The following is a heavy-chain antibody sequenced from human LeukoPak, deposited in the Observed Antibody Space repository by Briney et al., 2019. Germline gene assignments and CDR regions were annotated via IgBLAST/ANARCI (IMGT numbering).Heavy chain of an antibody. Sequence: GGSLRLSCAASRFPFSNYAMTWVRQAPGKGLEWVSGISGGGGDTYYADSVKGRFTISRDNAKNTLYLQMNSLRAEDTAVYYCARVGLLLSDFDYWGRGTLVTVSS. V-gene: IGHV3-23*01. CDR1: RFPFSNYA. D-gene: IGHD3-10*01. J-gene: IGHJ4*02. CDR2: ISGGGGDT. CDR3: ARVGLLLSDFDY.